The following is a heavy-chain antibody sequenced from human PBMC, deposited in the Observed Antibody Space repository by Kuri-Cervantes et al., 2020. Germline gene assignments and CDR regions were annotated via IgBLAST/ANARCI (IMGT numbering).Heavy chain of an antibody. CDR3: AKGQQAVAVFGYYFDY. Sequence: GGSLRLSCAASGFTVSNYELNWVRQAPGKGPEWVSNINSGGRTLYAESVKGRFTISRDNAKNSVYLQMNGLRDEDTALYYCAKGQQAVAVFGYYFDYWGQGTLVTVSS. CDR1: GFTVSNYE. D-gene: IGHD6-19*01. V-gene: IGHV3-48*03. J-gene: IGHJ4*02. CDR2: INSGGRT.